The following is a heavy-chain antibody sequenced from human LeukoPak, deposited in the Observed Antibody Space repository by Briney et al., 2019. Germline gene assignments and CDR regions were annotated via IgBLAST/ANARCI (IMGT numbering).Heavy chain of an antibody. V-gene: IGHV3-66*01. J-gene: IGHJ4*02. CDR2: IYSGGST. CDR3: ARGEDVVGTVNLLDS. Sequence: GGSLRLSCAASEFSVGSNYMTWVRQAPGKGLEWVSLIYSGGSTYYADSVKGRFTISRDNSKNTLYLQMNSLRAEDTAVYYCARGEDVVGTVNLLDSWGQGTLVTVSS. CDR1: EFSVGSNY. D-gene: IGHD2-21*02.